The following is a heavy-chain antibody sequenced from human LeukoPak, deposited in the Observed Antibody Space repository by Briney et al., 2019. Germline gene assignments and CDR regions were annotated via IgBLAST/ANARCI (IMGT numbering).Heavy chain of an antibody. Sequence: GGSLRLSCAVSGFTFSSNAVHWVRQAPGKGLEWVTLVSSDGSHKDYADSVKGRFTISRDNSNNTLHLQMNSLRVEDTAVYYCARDAASSTWNGEYFFYYMDVWGKGTTVTVS. CDR2: VSSDGSHK. CDR1: GFTFSSNA. V-gene: IGHV3-30*04. J-gene: IGHJ6*03. CDR3: ARDAASSTWNGEYFFYYMDV. D-gene: IGHD6-13*01.